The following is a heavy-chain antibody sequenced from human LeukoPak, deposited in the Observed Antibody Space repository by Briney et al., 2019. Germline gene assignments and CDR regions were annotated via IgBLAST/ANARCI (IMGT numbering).Heavy chain of an antibody. D-gene: IGHD2-2*01. J-gene: IGHJ1*01. CDR1: GGSFSGYY. V-gene: IGHV4-34*01. CDR3: AKYQLLPSAEYFQH. Sequence: SETLSLTCAVYGGSFSGYYWSWIRQPPGRGLEWIGEINHSGSTNYNPSLKSRVTISVDTSKNQFSLKLSSVTAADTAVYYCAKYQLLPSAEYFQHWGQGTLVTVSS. CDR2: INHSGST.